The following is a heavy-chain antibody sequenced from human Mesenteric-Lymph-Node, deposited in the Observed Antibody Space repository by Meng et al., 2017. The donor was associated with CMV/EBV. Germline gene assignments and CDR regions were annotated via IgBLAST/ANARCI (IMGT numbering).Heavy chain of an antibody. CDR2: IYYTGSI. D-gene: IGHD3-22*01. V-gene: IGHV4-31*02. J-gene: IGHJ4*02. Sequence: GCISSGGFYWNWIRQHPGKGLEWIGYIYYTGSIYYNPSLKSRVTMSVDTSKNQFSLKLSSVTAADTAVYYCASAGWLGSGYNYFDFWGQGTLVTVSS. CDR1: GCISSGGFY. CDR3: ASAGWLGSGYNYFDF.